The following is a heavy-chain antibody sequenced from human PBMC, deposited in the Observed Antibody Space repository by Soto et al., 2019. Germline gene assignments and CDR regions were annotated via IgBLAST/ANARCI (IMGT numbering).Heavy chain of an antibody. CDR1: GFTFRSYG. CDR2: VSSDGRTT. J-gene: IGHJ4*01. D-gene: IGHD6-19*01. V-gene: IGHV3-30*18. Sequence: QVRLVESGGGVVQPGRSLRLSCVASGFTFRSYGIHWVRQAPGKGLEWVAVVSSDGRTTYYADSVKVRFTLSRDNSKNTLYLQMDSLRPEDTAVYYCAKEIAVAGDLDYWGHGTLVTVSS. CDR3: AKEIAVAGDLDY.